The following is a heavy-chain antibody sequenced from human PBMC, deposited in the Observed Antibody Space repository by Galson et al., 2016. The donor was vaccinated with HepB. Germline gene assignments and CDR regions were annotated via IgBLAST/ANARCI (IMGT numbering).Heavy chain of an antibody. V-gene: IGHV4-4*02. CDR1: GASITSGHW. CDR3: AASSGWWRLDS. Sequence: SETLSLTCGVSGASITSGHWWSCVRQPPGKGLEWLGEMSHTGGTNYNPSLKSRVTIALDKSNNQFSVKITSMTAADTAVYYCAASSGWWRLDSWGQGVLVTVSS. D-gene: IGHD6-19*01. CDR2: MSHTGGT. J-gene: IGHJ4*02.